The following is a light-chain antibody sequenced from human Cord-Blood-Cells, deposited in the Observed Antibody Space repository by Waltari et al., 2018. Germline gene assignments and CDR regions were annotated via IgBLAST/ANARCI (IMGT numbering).Light chain of an antibody. V-gene: IGKV3-15*01. Sequence: TLSCRASQSVSSNLAWYQQKPGQAPRLLIYGASTRATGIPARFSGSGSGTEFTLTISSLQSEDFAVYYCQQYNNWPPWTFGQGTKVEIK. CDR1: QSVSSN. CDR2: GAS. CDR3: QQYNNWPPWT. J-gene: IGKJ1*01.